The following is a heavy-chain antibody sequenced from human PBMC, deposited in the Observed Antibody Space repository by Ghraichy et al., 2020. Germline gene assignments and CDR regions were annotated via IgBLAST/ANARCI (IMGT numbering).Heavy chain of an antibody. D-gene: IGHD6-19*01. CDR3: ARDLAAFSSGWSFSDAFDV. J-gene: IGHJ3*01. V-gene: IGHV3-30*03. Sequence: GALRLSCAASGFTFSMYGMHWVRQAPGKGLEWVADVSYDGSNEYYADSVKGRFTISRDNSKNTLYLQMNSLKAEDTAVYFCARDLAAFSSGWSFSDAFDVWGQGTMVTDSS. CDR1: GFTFSMYG. CDR2: VSYDGSNE.